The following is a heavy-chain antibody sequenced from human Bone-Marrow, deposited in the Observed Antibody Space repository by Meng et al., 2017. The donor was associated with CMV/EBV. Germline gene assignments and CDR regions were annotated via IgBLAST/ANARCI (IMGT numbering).Heavy chain of an antibody. J-gene: IGHJ6*02. D-gene: IGHD2-2*01. V-gene: IGHV1-2*02. CDR1: GYTFTGYY. CDR3: ARGQSPDIVVVPAAIYYYYYGMDV. Sequence: ASVKVSCKASGYTFTGYYMHWVRQAPGQGLEWMGWINPNSGGTNYAQKFQGRVTMTRDTSISTAYMELSRLRSEDTAVYYCARGQSPDIVVVPAAIYYYYYGMDVWGQGTTVTVSS. CDR2: INPNSGGT.